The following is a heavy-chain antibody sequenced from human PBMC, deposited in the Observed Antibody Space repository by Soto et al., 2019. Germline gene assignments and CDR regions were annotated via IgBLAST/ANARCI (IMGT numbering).Heavy chain of an antibody. D-gene: IGHD3-3*01. J-gene: IGHJ3*02. Sequence: PGGSLRLSCAASGFTFSDHYMDWVRQAPGKGLEWVGRTRNKANSYTTEYAASVKGRFTISRDDSKNSLYLQMNSLKTEDTAVYYCATLGPFYAFDIWGQGTMVTVSS. CDR2: TRNKANSYTT. CDR1: GFTFSDHY. CDR3: ATLGPFYAFDI. V-gene: IGHV3-72*01.